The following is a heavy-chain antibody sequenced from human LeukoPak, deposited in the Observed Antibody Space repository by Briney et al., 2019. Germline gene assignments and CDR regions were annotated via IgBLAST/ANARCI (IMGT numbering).Heavy chain of an antibody. CDR1: GFTFSSYV. Sequence: GGSLRLSCAASGFTFSSYVMSWVRQAPGKGLEWVANINQDGSEKYYVDSVKGRFTISRDNAKNSLYLQMNSLRAEDTAVYYCARDTAGGDHWGQGTLVTVSS. CDR2: INQDGSEK. V-gene: IGHV3-7*03. J-gene: IGHJ4*02. CDR3: ARDTAGGDH. D-gene: IGHD5-18*01.